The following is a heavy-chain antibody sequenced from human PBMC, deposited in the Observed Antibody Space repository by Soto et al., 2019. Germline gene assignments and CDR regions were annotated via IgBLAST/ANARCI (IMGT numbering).Heavy chain of an antibody. J-gene: IGHJ6*02. V-gene: IGHV3-53*01. CDR1: GLGVRNNY. D-gene: IGHD3-10*01. CDR3: VRPLPSGRNYGMDV. CDR2: IYNDGTT. Sequence: GGSLRLSCTAYGLGVRNNYMSWVRQAPGMGLEWVSVIYNDGTTYYADSVKGRFTLSRDTSKNTLSLQMDSLRAEDTAVYYCVRPLPSGRNYGMDVWGQGSTVTVSS.